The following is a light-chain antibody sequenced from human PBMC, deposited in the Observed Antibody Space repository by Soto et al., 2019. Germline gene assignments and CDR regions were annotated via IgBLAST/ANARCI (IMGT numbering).Light chain of an antibody. CDR3: QQYDDLPYT. CDR1: QDITNY. CDR2: GAS. V-gene: IGKV1-33*01. Sequence: DIQMTQSPSSLSASVGDRVTITCQASQDITNYLNWYQQRPGEAPNLLISGASNLETGVPSRFSGSGSGTDFTFTISSLQPEDIETYFCQQYDDLPYTFGQGTQLEIK. J-gene: IGKJ2*01.